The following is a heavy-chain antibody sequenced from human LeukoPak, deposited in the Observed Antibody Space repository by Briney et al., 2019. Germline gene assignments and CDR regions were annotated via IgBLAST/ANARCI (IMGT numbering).Heavy chain of an antibody. CDR3: ASLVYSRSSGFDY. Sequence: ASVKVSCKASGYTFTSYYMHWVRQAPGQGLEWMGIINPSGGSTSYAQKFQGRVTLTKETSTSTVYMELSSLRSEDTAVYYCASLVYSRSSGFDYWGQGTLVTVSS. V-gene: IGHV1-46*03. CDR1: GYTFTSYY. D-gene: IGHD6-6*01. CDR2: INPSGGST. J-gene: IGHJ4*02.